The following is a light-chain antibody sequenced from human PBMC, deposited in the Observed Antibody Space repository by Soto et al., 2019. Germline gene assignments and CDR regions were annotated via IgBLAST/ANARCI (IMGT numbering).Light chain of an antibody. J-gene: IGKJ5*01. V-gene: IGKV3-15*01. CDR1: QSVSSN. CDR2: GAS. Sequence: EIVMTQSPATLSVSPGERATLSCRASQSVSSNLAWYQQKPGQAPRLLIYGASTRATGIPARFSGSGSGTEFTRTIRGLQSEDFAVYFCQQYDNWPPITFGQGTRLEIK. CDR3: QQYDNWPPIT.